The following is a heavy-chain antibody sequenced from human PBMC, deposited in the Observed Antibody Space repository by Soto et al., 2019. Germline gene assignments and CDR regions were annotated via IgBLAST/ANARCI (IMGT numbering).Heavy chain of an antibody. CDR2: IYYSGST. Sequence: SETLSLTCTVSGGSVSSGSYYWSWIRQPPGKGLEWFGYIYYSGSTNYNPSLKSRVTISVDTSKNHFSLKLSSVTAADTAVYYCARAPSNYYDSSGYDQFDYWGQGTLVTVSS. V-gene: IGHV4-61*01. D-gene: IGHD3-22*01. CDR1: GGSVSSGSYY. J-gene: IGHJ4*02. CDR3: ARAPSNYYDSSGYDQFDY.